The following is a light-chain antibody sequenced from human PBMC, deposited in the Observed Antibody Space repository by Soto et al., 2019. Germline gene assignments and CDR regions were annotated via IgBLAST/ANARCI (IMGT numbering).Light chain of an antibody. Sequence: DIQMTQSPSTLSASVGDRVTITCPASQSSSSWLACYQQKPGKAPKLLIYDASKVESGAPSRLSGSGSGTEFTLTISSLQPDDFATYDCQQYNSYPITFGQGTRLEIK. CDR3: QQYNSYPIT. J-gene: IGKJ5*01. V-gene: IGKV1-5*01. CDR1: QSSSSW. CDR2: DAS.